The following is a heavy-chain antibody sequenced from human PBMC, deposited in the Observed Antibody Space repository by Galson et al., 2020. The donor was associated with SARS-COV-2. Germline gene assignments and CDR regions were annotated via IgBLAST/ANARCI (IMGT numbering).Heavy chain of an antibody. Sequence: SQASETLSLTCAVYGGSFSGYYWSWIRQSPGKKLECIGEIYHDGSTNYNPSLKGRVTVSVDMSNNQFSLRLNSVTAADTAVYYCATVLIMGWFFDPWGQGTLVTVSS. J-gene: IGHJ5*02. CDR3: ATVLIMGWFFDP. CDR1: GGSFSGYY. D-gene: IGHD6-19*01. V-gene: IGHV4-34*01. CDR2: IYHDGST.